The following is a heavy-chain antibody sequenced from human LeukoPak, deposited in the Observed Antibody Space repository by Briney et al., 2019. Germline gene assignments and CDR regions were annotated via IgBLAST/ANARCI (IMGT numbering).Heavy chain of an antibody. Sequence: GGSLRLSCAASGFTFSTYWMNWVRQAPGKGLEWVANIKQDGSEKYYVDSVKGRFTISRDNAKNSLYLQMNSLRAEDTAVYYCAKAANEWELLAGYFDYWGQGTLVTVSS. V-gene: IGHV3-7*03. D-gene: IGHD1-26*01. CDR2: IKQDGSEK. CDR3: AKAANEWELLAGYFDY. CDR1: GFTFSTYW. J-gene: IGHJ4*02.